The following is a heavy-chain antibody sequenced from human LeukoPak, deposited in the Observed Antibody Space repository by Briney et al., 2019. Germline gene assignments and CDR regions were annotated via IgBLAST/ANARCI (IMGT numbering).Heavy chain of an antibody. J-gene: IGHJ4*02. Sequence: SETLSLTCTVSGGSISSYYWSWIRQPPGKGLEWLGYIYYSGSTNYNPSLKSRVTISVDTSKNQFSLKLSSVTAADTAVYYCARGERGAGYSSGWYYFDYWGQGTLVTVSS. D-gene: IGHD6-19*01. CDR1: GGSISSYY. CDR2: IYYSGST. CDR3: ARGERGAGYSSGWYYFDY. V-gene: IGHV4-59*01.